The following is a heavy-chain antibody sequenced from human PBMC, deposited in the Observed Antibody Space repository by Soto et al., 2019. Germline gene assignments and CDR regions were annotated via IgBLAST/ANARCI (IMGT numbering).Heavy chain of an antibody. J-gene: IGHJ4*02. Sequence: QVQLMQSGAEVKKPGASVKFSCKASGDTFTDYYIHWVRQAPGQGLEWMGTVNPSGGHTTYAQHFLGRVTKTRDTSTSTPYLGLPSLTSDDTAVYYCARGGPVVVVTAALDYWGQGTLVTVSS. D-gene: IGHD2-21*02. V-gene: IGHV1-46*01. CDR2: VNPSGGHT. CDR3: ARGGPVVVVTAALDY. CDR1: GDTFTDYY.